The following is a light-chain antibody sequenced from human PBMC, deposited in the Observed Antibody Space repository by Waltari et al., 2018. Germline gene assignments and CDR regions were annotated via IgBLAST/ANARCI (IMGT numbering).Light chain of an antibody. Sequence: DIQMTQSPSSLSASVGDRVTIHGRPSQSIDKFLNWYQKKPGKAPDLLIYAASTLQTGVPSRFSGSGSGTDFTLTITSLHPEDFATYYCQPTYTSLAWTFGQGTKVEIK. J-gene: IGKJ1*01. CDR2: AAS. CDR1: QSIDKF. V-gene: IGKV1-39*01. CDR3: QPTYTSLAWT.